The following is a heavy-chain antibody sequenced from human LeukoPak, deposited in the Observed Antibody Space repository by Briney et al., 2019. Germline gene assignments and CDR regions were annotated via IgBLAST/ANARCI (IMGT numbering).Heavy chain of an antibody. Sequence: SSETLSLTCTVSGDSMTSGSYYWSWIRQPAGKGLEWIGRVYTRGSATYNPSLKSRVTLSVDTSNNQVSLRLTSVTAADTAVYYCARDNSGSFPPTFDHWGQGFQVTVSS. CDR2: VYTRGSA. V-gene: IGHV4-61*02. D-gene: IGHD1-26*01. CDR3: ARDNSGSFPPTFDH. CDR1: GDSMTSGSYY. J-gene: IGHJ4*02.